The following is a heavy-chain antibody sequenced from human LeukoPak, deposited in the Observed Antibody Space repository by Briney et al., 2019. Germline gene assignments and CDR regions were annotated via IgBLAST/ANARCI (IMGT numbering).Heavy chain of an antibody. CDR2: MYNSGST. J-gene: IGHJ4*02. CDR1: GGSISGSY. V-gene: IGHV4-59*01. D-gene: IGHD4-17*01. Sequence: PSETLSLTCTVSGGSISGSYWSWILQPPGKGLEWIAYMYNSGSTNYNPSLTSRVTISIDTSKNQFSLKLSSLTAADTAIYYCARGIESYGDYGYWGQGILVTVSS. CDR3: ARGIESYGDYGY.